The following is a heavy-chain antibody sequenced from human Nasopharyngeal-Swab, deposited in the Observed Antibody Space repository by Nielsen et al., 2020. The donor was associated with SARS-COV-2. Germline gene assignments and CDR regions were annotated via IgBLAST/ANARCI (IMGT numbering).Heavy chain of an antibody. V-gene: IGHV4-61*01. CDR2: IYYSGST. Sequence: SETLSLTYTVSGGSVSSGSYYWSWIRQPPGKGLEWIGYIYYSGSTNYNPSLKSRVTISVDTSKNQFSLKLSSVTAADTAVYYCASSGVLWELLLDYWGQGTLVTVSS. J-gene: IGHJ4*02. CDR3: ASSGVLWELLLDY. D-gene: IGHD1-26*01. CDR1: GGSVSSGSYY.